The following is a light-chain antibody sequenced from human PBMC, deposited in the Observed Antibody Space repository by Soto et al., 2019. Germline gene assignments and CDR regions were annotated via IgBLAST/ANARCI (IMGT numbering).Light chain of an antibody. CDR1: QSLVHIDGHTY. Sequence: EIVMTQTPLSSLVTLGKPAAISCTSSQSLVHIDGHTYVSWRQQRPGQPPRLLISKVSNRVSRVPDRFSGSGAGTDFTLKISRVEAEDVGVYYCMHDTQFPALTFGGGTKVEIK. CDR2: KVS. V-gene: IGKV2-24*01. J-gene: IGKJ4*01. CDR3: MHDTQFPALT.